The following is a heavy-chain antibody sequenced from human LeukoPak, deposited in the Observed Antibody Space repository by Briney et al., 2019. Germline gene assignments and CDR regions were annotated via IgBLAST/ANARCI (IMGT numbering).Heavy chain of an antibody. Sequence: GGSLRLSCAASGFTFSSYGMHWVRQAPGKGLEWVAFIRYDGSNKYYADSVKGRFTISRDNSKNTLYLQMNSLRAEDTAVYYCAKDGGSDPDSFDIWGQGTMVTVSS. J-gene: IGHJ3*02. CDR2: IRYDGSNK. V-gene: IGHV3-30*02. CDR1: GFTFSSYG. D-gene: IGHD2-15*01. CDR3: AKDGGSDPDSFDI.